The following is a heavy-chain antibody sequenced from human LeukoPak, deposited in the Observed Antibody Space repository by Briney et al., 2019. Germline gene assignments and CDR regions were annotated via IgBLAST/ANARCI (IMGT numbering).Heavy chain of an antibody. V-gene: IGHV4-59*01. J-gene: IGHJ6*03. CDR2: VYSSKNT. CDR1: GGPTLNYY. Sequence: SETLSLTCTVSGGPTLNYYWSWIRQPPGGGLEWIGYVYSSKNTNYNPSLKSRVTISVDTSKTQISLKLTSVTAADTAVYYCTRGTTLVRGVLMAYYYYYMDVWGKGTTVTVSS. CDR3: TRGTTLVRGVLMAYYYYYMDV. D-gene: IGHD3-10*01.